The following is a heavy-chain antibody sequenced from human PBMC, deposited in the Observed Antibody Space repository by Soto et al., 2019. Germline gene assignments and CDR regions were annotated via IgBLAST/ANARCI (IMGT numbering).Heavy chain of an antibody. CDR2: ISGSGDST. V-gene: IGHV3-23*01. J-gene: IGHJ6*03. CDR1: GFTFSRYA. CDR3: AKGPTIFGVITTPGYYMDV. D-gene: IGHD3-3*01. Sequence: GGSLRLSCEASGFTFSRYAMSWVRQAPGKGLEWVASISGSGDSTRYADSVKGRYTISRDNSKNTLYLQMNSLRAEDTAVYYCAKGPTIFGVITTPGYYMDVWGKGTTVTVSS.